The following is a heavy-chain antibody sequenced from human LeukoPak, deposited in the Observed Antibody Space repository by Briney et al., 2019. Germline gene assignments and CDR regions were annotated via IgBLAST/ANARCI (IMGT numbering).Heavy chain of an antibody. D-gene: IGHD3-22*01. J-gene: IGHJ4*02. CDR3: ARGALRMIVVVNPLLIY. V-gene: IGHV1-2*02. CDR2: INPNSGGT. Sequence: GASVKVSCKASGYTFTGYYMHWVRQAPGQGLEWMGWINPNSGGTNYAQKFQGRVTMTRDTSISTAYMELSRLRSDDTAVYYCARGALRMIVVVNPLLIYWGQGTLVTVSS. CDR1: GYTFTGYY.